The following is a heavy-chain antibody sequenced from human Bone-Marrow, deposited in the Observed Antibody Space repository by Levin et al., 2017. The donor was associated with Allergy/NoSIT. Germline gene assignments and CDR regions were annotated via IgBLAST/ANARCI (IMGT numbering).Heavy chain of an antibody. D-gene: IGHD6-13*01. CDR1: GFTFSSYS. CDR3: AREVSSSWYPATSDLGWFDP. J-gene: IGHJ5*02. Sequence: GGSLRLSCAASGFTFSSYSMNWVRQAPGKGLEWVSSISSSSSYIYYADSVKGRFTISRDNAKNSLYLQMNSLRAEDTAVYYCAREVSSSWYPATSDLGWFDPWGQGTLVTVSS. V-gene: IGHV3-21*01. CDR2: ISSSSSYI.